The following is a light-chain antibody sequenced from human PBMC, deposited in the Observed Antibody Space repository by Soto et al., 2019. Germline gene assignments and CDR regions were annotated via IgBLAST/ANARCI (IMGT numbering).Light chain of an antibody. CDR2: EVS. Sequence: QSALTQPASVSGSPGQSITISCTGTRDDVGGYNYVSWYQQYPGKAPKLMIYEVSYRPSGVSNRFSGSRSGHTASLSLSGLQAEDEAEYYCSAYTNIGTLVFGGGTKLTVL. CDR3: SAYTNIGTLV. J-gene: IGLJ3*02. V-gene: IGLV2-14*01. CDR1: RDDVGGYNY.